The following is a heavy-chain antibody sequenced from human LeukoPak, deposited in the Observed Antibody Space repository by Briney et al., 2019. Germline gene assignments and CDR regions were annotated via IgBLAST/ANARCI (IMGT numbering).Heavy chain of an antibody. CDR2: INPNSGGA. V-gene: IGHV1-2*02. Sequence: ASVKVSCKASGYTFTGYYMRWVRQAPGQGLEWMGWINPNSGGANYAQKFQGRVTMTRDTSISTAYLELSRLRSDDTALYYCARSSVYGDFRVDYWGQGTLVTVSS. D-gene: IGHD4-17*01. CDR3: ARSSVYGDFRVDY. J-gene: IGHJ4*02. CDR1: GYTFTGYY.